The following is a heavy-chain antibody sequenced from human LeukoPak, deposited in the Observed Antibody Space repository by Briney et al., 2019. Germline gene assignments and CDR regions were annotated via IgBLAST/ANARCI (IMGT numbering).Heavy chain of an antibody. Sequence: KTSGTLSLTCAVSGGSISSSNWWSWVRQPPGKGLEWIGEIYHSGSTNYNPSLKSRVTISVDTSKNQFSLKLSSVTAADTAVYYCARDKGLYFTMIEDAFGIWGQGTMVTVST. CDR1: GGSISSSNW. CDR3: ARDKGLYFTMIEDAFGI. V-gene: IGHV4-4*02. D-gene: IGHD3-22*01. J-gene: IGHJ3*02. CDR2: IYHSGST.